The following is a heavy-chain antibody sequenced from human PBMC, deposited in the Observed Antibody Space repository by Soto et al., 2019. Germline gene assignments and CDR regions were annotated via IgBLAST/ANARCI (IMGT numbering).Heavy chain of an antibody. V-gene: IGHV4-4*02. CDR1: GVSITSSNF. CDR2: IHHSGIT. CDR3: AHSPGWYFLDY. Sequence: QVQLHESGPGLVEPSETLSLTCAVSGVSITSSNFYSWVRQSPGKGLEWIGEIHHSGITNFNPSLKSRVLLSADKSKNQMSLKLNSVTAADTAVYYCAHSPGWYFLDYWGQGTLVTVSS. J-gene: IGHJ4*02. D-gene: IGHD6-13*01.